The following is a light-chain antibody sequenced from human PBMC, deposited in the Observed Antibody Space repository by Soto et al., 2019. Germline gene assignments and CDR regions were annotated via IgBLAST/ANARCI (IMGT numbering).Light chain of an antibody. J-gene: IGKJ1*01. CDR1: QSVSSSY. Sequence: VLTQSPGTLSLSPGERATLSCRASQSVSSSYLAWYQQKPGQAPRLLIYGASNRATGIPDRFSGSGSGTDFTLTINRLEPEDFAVYYCQQYGSSPLTFGQGTKVDIK. CDR2: GAS. CDR3: QQYGSSPLT. V-gene: IGKV3-20*01.